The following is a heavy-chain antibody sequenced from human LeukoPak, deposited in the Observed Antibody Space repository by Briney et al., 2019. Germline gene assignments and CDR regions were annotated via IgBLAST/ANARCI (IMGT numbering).Heavy chain of an antibody. CDR1: GGSISSYY. J-gene: IGHJ4*02. CDR3: ARTYSGSYWTGYYFDY. CDR2: IYNSGST. V-gene: IGHV4-59*08. Sequence: SETLSLTCTVSGGSISSYYWNWIRQPPGKGQEWIGYIYNSGSTNQNPSLKSRVTMSVDTSKNQFSLKLSSVTAADTAVYYCARTYSGSYWTGYYFDYWGQGTLVTVSS. D-gene: IGHD1-26*01.